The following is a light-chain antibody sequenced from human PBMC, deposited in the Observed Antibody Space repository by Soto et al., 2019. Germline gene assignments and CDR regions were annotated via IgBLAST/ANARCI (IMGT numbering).Light chain of an antibody. CDR1: QSVNTN. V-gene: IGKV3-15*01. J-gene: IGKJ4*01. CDR2: GAS. CDR3: QQYKNWPPVT. Sequence: ETVMTQSPATLSVSLGERATLSCRASQSVNTNLAWYQQKPGQAPGLLIYGASIRATGVPARFSGSGSGTDFTLTISSLQPEDFAVYFCQQYKNWPPVTFGGGTKVEIK.